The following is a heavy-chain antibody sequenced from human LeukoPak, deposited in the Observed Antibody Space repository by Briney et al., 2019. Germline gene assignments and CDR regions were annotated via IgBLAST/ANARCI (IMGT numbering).Heavy chain of an antibody. V-gene: IGHV1-2*02. J-gene: IGHJ5*02. Sequence: EASVKVSCTASGYTFTGYYMHWVRQAPGQGLEWMGWINPNSGGTNYAQKFQGRVTMTRDTSISTAYMELSRLRSDDTAVYYCARDRVEAAAGSQSRGDWFDPWGQGTLVTVSS. CDR2: INPNSGGT. CDR3: ARDRVEAAAGSQSRGDWFDP. CDR1: GYTFTGYY. D-gene: IGHD6-13*01.